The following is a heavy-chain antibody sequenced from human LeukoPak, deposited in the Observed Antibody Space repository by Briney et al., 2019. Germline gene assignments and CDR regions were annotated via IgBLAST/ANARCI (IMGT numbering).Heavy chain of an antibody. J-gene: IGHJ4*02. CDR3: ARTAGGYSHYYFDY. CDR2: ISYSGST. V-gene: IGHV4-59*01. Sequence: SETLSLTCTVSGGSISGYYWSWIRQPPGKGLGWIGYISYSGSTNYNPSLKSRVTMSVDTSKNQFSLRLRSVTAADTAIYFCARTAGGYSHYYFDYWGQGTLVTVSS. D-gene: IGHD2-15*01. CDR1: GGSISGYY.